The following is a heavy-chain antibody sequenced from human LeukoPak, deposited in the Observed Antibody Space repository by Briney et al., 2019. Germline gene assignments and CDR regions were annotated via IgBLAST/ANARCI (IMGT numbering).Heavy chain of an antibody. Sequence: GGSLRLSCAASGFTFSSYEMNWVRQAPGKGLEWVSYITTSGRTIYYADSVKGRFTISRDNAKNSIYLQMDSLRVEDTAIYYCARDSVGDLLDYWGQGTPVTVSS. CDR1: GFTFSSYE. J-gene: IGHJ4*02. D-gene: IGHD4-17*01. V-gene: IGHV3-48*03. CDR3: ARDSVGDLLDY. CDR2: ITTSGRTI.